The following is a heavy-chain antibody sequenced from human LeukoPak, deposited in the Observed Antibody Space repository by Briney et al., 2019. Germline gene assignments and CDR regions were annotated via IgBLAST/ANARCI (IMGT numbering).Heavy chain of an antibody. CDR1: GGSISSYY. V-gene: IGHV4-59*08. Sequence: PSETLSLTCTVSGGSISSYYWSWIRQPPGKGLEWIGYIYYSGNTNYNPSLKSRVTISVDTSKNQFSLKLNSVTAADTAVYYCARGYSSGWYDGFDYWGQGTLVTVSS. D-gene: IGHD6-19*01. CDR2: IYYSGNT. CDR3: ARGYSSGWYDGFDY. J-gene: IGHJ4*02.